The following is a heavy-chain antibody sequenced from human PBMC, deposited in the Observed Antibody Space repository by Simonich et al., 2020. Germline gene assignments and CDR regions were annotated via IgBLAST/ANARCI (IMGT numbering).Heavy chain of an antibody. J-gene: IGHJ3*02. D-gene: IGHD2-15*01. V-gene: IGHV3-30*07. CDR1: GFTFSSYA. CDR2: ISNDGSNK. Sequence: QVQLVESGGGVVQPGRSLRLSCAASGFTFSSYAMHWVRQAPGKGIEWVAVISNDGSNKYYADSVKGRFTISRDNSKNTLYLQMNSLRAEDTAVYYCAREGLLLDAFDIWGQGTMVTVSS. CDR3: AREGLLLDAFDI.